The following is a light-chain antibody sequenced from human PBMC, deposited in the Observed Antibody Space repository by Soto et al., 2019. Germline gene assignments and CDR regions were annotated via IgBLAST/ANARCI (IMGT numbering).Light chain of an antibody. CDR3: QQTYRTPLT. J-gene: IGKJ4*01. Sequence: DIQMTQSPSYVSSSVGYRVAITCRASQGIKNWLAWYQQKPGKAPKLLIYAASSLHSGVPSRFSGSGSGTDFTLTISSLQPEDFATYSCQQTYRTPLTFGGGTKVDIK. CDR2: AAS. CDR1: QGIKNW. V-gene: IGKV1-12*01.